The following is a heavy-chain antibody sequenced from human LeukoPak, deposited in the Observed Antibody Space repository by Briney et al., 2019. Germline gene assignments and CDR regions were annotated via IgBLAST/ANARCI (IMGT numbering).Heavy chain of an antibody. D-gene: IGHD2-15*01. CDR3: AGVGYCSGGSCVDWFDP. CDR2: INPNSGGT. CDR1: GYTFTGYY. V-gene: IGHV1-2*02. J-gene: IGHJ5*02. Sequence: ASVKVSCKASGYTFTGYYMHWVRQAPGQGLEWMGWINPNSGGTNYAQKFQGRVTMTRDTSISTAYMELSRLRSDDTAVYYCAGVGYCSGGSCVDWFDPWGQGTLVTVSS.